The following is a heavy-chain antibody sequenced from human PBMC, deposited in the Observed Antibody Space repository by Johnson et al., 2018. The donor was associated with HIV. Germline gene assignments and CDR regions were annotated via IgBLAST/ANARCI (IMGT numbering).Heavy chain of an antibody. CDR2: ISNDGSNK. D-gene: IGHD5-12*01. CDR1: AFTFSRYS. Sequence: QVQLVESGGGVVQPGRSLRLSCSASAFTFSRYSMHWVRHAPGKGLAWVAFISNDGSNKYYADSVKGRFTISRDNSKNTMYLQMNSLRAEDTAVYYCAREGVVATITDAFDIWGQGTMVTVSS. CDR3: AREGVVATITDAFDI. J-gene: IGHJ3*02. V-gene: IGHV3-30*14.